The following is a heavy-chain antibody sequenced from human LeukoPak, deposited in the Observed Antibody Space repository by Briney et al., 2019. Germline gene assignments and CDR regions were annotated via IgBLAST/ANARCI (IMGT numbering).Heavy chain of an antibody. CDR3: ARGRVGPYPGTYY. Sequence: SETLSLTCAVYGGSFSSYYWSWIRQPPGKGLEWIGEINHSGSTNYNPSLKSRVTMSVDTSKNQFSLRLSSVTAADTAVYYCARGRVGPYPGTYYWGQGTLVTVSS. J-gene: IGHJ4*02. V-gene: IGHV4-34*01. CDR2: INHSGST. CDR1: GGSFSSYY. D-gene: IGHD1-26*01.